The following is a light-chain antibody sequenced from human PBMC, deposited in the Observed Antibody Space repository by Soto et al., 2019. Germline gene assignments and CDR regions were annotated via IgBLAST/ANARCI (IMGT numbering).Light chain of an antibody. J-gene: IGKJ2*01. CDR3: HQYGSSPYT. CDR2: GAS. V-gene: IGKV3-20*01. CDR1: QTVRNNY. Sequence: EIVLTQSPGTLSLSPGERATLSCRASQTVRNNYLAWYQQKPGQAPRLLIYGASSGAIGIPDRFSGSGSGTEFSLTIRRVEAEDFAMYYCHQYGSSPYTFGQGTKL.